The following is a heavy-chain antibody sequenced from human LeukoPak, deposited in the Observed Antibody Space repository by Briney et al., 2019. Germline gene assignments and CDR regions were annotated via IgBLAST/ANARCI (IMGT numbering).Heavy chain of an antibody. J-gene: IGHJ6*02. CDR2: ISWNSGSI. CDR1: GFTFDDYA. V-gene: IGHV3-9*01. CDR3: AKDTEYCGGDCYSGDGMDV. Sequence: GRSLRLSCAASGFTFDDYAMHWVRQAPGKGLEWVSGISWNSGSIGYADSVKGRFTISRDNAKNFLYLQMNSLRAEDTALYYCAKDTEYCGGDCYSGDGMDVWGQGTTVTVSS. D-gene: IGHD2-21*02.